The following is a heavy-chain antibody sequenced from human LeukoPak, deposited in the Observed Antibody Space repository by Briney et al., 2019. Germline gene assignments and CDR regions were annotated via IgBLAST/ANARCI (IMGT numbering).Heavy chain of an antibody. Sequence: PSETLSLTCTVSGGSISSSSYYWGWIRQPPGKGLEWIGSIYYSGSTNYNPSLKSRVTISVDTSKNQFSLKLSSVTAADTAVYYCARPVGAPFAFDIWGQGTMVTVSS. D-gene: IGHD1-26*01. J-gene: IGHJ3*02. V-gene: IGHV4-39*07. CDR3: ARPVGAPFAFDI. CDR1: GGSISSSSYY. CDR2: IYYSGST.